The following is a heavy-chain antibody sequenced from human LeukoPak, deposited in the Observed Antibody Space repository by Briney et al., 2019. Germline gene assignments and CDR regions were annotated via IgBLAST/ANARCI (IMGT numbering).Heavy chain of an antibody. CDR2: IAPDGSLK. J-gene: IGHJ4*02. CDR3: ARARGVVAPYYFDY. CDR1: GFTLSTYW. V-gene: IGHV3-7*03. D-gene: IGHD2-2*01. Sequence: PGGSLRLSCAASGFTLSTYWMTWVRQTPGKGLEWVANIAPDGSLKYYVDSVKGRFTISRDNAKNTLYLQMNSLRAEDTAVYYCARARGVVAPYYFDYWGQGTLVTVSS.